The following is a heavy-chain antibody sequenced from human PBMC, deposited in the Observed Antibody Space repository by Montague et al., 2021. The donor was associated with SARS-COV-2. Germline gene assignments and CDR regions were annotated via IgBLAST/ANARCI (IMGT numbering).Heavy chain of an antibody. CDR1: GFSLSTSGMC. D-gene: IGHD1-7*01. V-gene: IGHV2-70*11. Sequence: PALVKPTQTLTLTCTFSGFSLSTSGMCVSWIRQPPGKALEWLARIDWDDDKYYSTSLNTRLTISKDTSKNQVVLTMTNMDPVDTATYYCARETGTTVSLDYWGQGTLVTVSS. J-gene: IGHJ4*02. CDR3: ARETGTTVSLDY. CDR2: IDWDDDK.